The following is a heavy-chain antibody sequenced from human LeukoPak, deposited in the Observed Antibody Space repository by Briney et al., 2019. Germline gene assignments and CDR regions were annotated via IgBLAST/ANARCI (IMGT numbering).Heavy chain of an antibody. V-gene: IGHV3-72*01. CDR1: GFTFSDHY. Sequence: GGSLRLPCAASGFTFSDHYMDWVRQAPGKGLEWVGRTRNKANSYTTEYAASVKGRFTISRDDSKNSLYLQMNSLKTEDTAVYYCARVKAQYYYDSSGYYSNHYYGMDVWGQGTTVTVSS. CDR3: ARVKAQYYYDSSGYYSNHYYGMDV. J-gene: IGHJ6*02. D-gene: IGHD3-22*01. CDR2: TRNKANSYTT.